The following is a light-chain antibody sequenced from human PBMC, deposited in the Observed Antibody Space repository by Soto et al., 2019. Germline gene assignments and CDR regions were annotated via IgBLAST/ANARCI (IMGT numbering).Light chain of an antibody. J-gene: IGLJ2*01. CDR1: WSNLGKNL. CDR3: AAWDDSPSGRV. V-gene: IGLV1-47*01. CDR2: TND. Sequence: QSVLTQPPSASGTPGQRVTISCSGSWSNLGKNLVYWYQHHPGVAPRLLIHTNDQRPSGVPDRFSGSKSGTSASLAISGLRSEDEADYYCAAWDDSPSGRVFGGGTKLTVL.